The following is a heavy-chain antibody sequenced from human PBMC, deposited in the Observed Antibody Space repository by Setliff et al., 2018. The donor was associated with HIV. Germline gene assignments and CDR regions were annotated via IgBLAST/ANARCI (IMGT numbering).Heavy chain of an antibody. Sequence: SETLSLTCSDSGHSISGYYWSWIRQTAGRGLEWIGRIHTSGNTNYNPSLRGRVTMSVDMSKNQFSLKLTSVYAADTAVYYCARDRIEFVAEDPHDVFDIWGRGTLVTVSS. V-gene: IGHV4-4*07. CDR2: IHTSGNT. CDR1: GHSISGYY. CDR3: ARDRIEFVAEDPHDVFDI. J-gene: IGHJ3*02. D-gene: IGHD5-12*01.